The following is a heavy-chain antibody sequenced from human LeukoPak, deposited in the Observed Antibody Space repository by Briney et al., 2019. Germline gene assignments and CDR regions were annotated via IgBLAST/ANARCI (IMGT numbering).Heavy chain of an antibody. CDR3: ARVDYDILTGYAYYFDY. V-gene: IGHV4-59*01. D-gene: IGHD3-9*01. Sequence: PSETLSLTCTVSGGSISSYYWSWIRQPPGKGLEGSGYIYYSGSTNYNPSLKSRVTISVDTSKNQFSLKLSSVTAADTAVYYCARVDYDILTGYAYYFDYWGQGPLVTVSS. J-gene: IGHJ4*02. CDR2: IYYSGST. CDR1: GGSISSYY.